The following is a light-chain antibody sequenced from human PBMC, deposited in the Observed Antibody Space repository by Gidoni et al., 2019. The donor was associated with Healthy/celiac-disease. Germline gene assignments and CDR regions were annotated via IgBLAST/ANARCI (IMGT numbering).Light chain of an antibody. CDR1: ESVGTY. J-gene: IGKJ2*01. CDR3: QQRDNWPPGT. Sequence: EIVLTQYPANLSLSPGERATLSCRASESVGTYLAWYQQKPGQAPRLVIYDASSRATGVPARFSGSGSETDFTLVINNLEPEDFAIYYCQQRDNWPPGTFGQGTKLEIK. CDR2: DAS. V-gene: IGKV3-11*01.